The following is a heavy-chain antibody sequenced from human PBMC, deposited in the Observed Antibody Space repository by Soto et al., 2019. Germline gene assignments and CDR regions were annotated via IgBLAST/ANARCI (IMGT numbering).Heavy chain of an antibody. CDR3: AKDRGSSWYESVDY. Sequence: GGSLRVSCAASGFIFISCANSWGRQAPGKGLEWVSAIRGSGGSTYYADSVKGRFTISRDNSQNTLYLQMNSLRAEDTAVYYCAKDRGSSWYESVDYWGQGTLVTVSS. J-gene: IGHJ4*02. CDR1: GFIFISCA. V-gene: IGHV3-23*01. D-gene: IGHD6-13*01. CDR2: IRGSGGST.